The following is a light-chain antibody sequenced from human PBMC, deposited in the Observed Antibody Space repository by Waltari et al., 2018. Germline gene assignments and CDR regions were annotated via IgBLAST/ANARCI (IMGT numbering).Light chain of an antibody. Sequence: QSRRQSNGYSFLDWYLQKPGHSPQLLIYLGSNRAAGVPERFSSSGSGTDFTLKISRVEAEDVGVYYCMQDLQTPFTFGPGTKVDIK. CDR2: LGS. CDR3: MQDLQTPFT. CDR1: QSRRQSNGYSF. J-gene: IGKJ3*01. V-gene: IGKV2-28*01.